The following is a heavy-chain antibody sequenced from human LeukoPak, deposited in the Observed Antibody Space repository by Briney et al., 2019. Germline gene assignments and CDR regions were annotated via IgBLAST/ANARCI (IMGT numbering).Heavy chain of an antibody. Sequence: SETLSLTCTVSGGSISSYYWSWIRQPPGKGLEWIGYIYNSGSTNYNPSLKSRVTISVDTSKNQFSLKLSSVTAADMAVYYCARGGGVYSLFDYWGQGTLVTVSS. CDR1: GGSISSYY. CDR3: ARGGGVYSLFDY. J-gene: IGHJ4*02. V-gene: IGHV4-59*01. D-gene: IGHD4-11*01. CDR2: IYNSGST.